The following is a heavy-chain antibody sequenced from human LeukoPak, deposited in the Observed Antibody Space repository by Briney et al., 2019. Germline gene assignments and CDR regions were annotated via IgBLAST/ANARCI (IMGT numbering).Heavy chain of an antibody. CDR2: INPNSGDT. J-gene: IGHJ4*02. Sequence: ASVKVSCKASGYTFIDYYIHWVRQAPGQGLEWMEWINPNSGDTNYAQKFQGRVTMSRDTSISTAYMELDRLRSDDTAVYYCARVLGMITFGRVHAPFDYWGQGILVTVSS. V-gene: IGHV1-2*02. CDR3: ARVLGMITFGRVHAPFDY. D-gene: IGHD3-16*01. CDR1: GYTFIDYY.